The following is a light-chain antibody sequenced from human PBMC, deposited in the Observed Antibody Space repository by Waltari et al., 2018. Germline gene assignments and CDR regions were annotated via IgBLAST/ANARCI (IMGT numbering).Light chain of an antibody. J-gene: IGKJ1*01. CDR2: AAS. CDR3: QQTYSTPRT. V-gene: IGKV1-39*01. Sequence: DIQMTQSPSSLSASVGDRVSITCRTSQTISSYLNWYKQKPGKAPNLLIYAASGLQSGVPSRFSGSGSGTDFTLTISSLQSEDFATYYCQQTYSTPRTFGQGTKVEVK. CDR1: QTISSY.